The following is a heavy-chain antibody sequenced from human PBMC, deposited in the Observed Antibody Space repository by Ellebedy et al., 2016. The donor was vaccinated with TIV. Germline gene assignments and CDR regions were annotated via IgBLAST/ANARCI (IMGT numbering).Heavy chain of an antibody. Sequence: AASVKVSCKASGGTFSNYGISWVRQAPGQGLEWMGRIIPILSIPNYAQKFQGRVTITADKSTSTAYMELSSLRSEDTAVYYCARDRDSSSWYFGGYYYYGMDVWGQGTTVTVSS. CDR1: GGTFSNYG. CDR2: IIPILSIP. CDR3: ARDRDSSSWYFGGYYYYGMDV. J-gene: IGHJ6*02. V-gene: IGHV1-69*04. D-gene: IGHD6-13*01.